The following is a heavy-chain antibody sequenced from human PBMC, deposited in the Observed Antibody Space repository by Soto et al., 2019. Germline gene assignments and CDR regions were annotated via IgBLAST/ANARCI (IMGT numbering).Heavy chain of an antibody. CDR3: ARAFNINWGSKANCFDP. V-gene: IGHV4-30-2*06. CDR1: GDSISSGYYS. CDR2: MYNEGST. Sequence: PSETLSLTCAVSGDSISSGYYSWNWIRQSPGKGLEWVGYMYNEGSTYYHPSLKSRVTISIDRSQNQFSLSLSSVTAADTAVYYCARAFNINWGSKANCFDPWGQGILVTVSS. J-gene: IGHJ5*02. D-gene: IGHD7-27*01.